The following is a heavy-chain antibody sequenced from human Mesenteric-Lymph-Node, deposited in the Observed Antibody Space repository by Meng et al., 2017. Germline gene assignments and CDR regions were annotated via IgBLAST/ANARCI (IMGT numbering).Heavy chain of an antibody. Sequence: SETLSLTCTVPGGSISSGGYYWRWIRQHPGKGLEWIGRIYTSGSTNYNPSLKSRVTMSVDTSKNQFSLNLMSVTTADTAVYYCARGPPADYWGPGTLVTVSS. CDR2: IYTSGST. CDR3: ARGPPADY. CDR1: GGSISSGGYY. J-gene: IGHJ4*02. V-gene: IGHV4-61*08.